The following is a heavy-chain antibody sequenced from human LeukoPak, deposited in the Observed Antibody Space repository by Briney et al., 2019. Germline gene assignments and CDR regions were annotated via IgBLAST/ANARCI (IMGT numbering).Heavy chain of an antibody. CDR1: GFTFSSYG. D-gene: IGHD3-10*01. V-gene: IGHV3-23*01. Sequence: GGSLRLSCAASGFTFSSYGMSWVRQAPGKGLEWVSAISGSGGSTYYADSVKGRFTISRDNSKNTLYLQMNSLRAEDTAVYYCARRAGYYYGSGDYWGQGTLVTVSS. J-gene: IGHJ4*02. CDR2: ISGSGGST. CDR3: ARRAGYYYGSGDY.